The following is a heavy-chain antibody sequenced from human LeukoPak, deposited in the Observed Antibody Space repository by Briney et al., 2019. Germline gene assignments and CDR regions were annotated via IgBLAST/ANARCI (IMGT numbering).Heavy chain of an antibody. CDR2: INPSGGST. CDR1: GYTFTSYG. Sequence: ASVKVSCKASGYTFTSYGISWVRQAPGQGLEWMGIINPSGGSTSYAQKFQGRVTMTRDTSTSTVYMELSSLRSEDTAVYYCAREPHPRVPGPDYWGQGTLVTVSS. J-gene: IGHJ4*02. CDR3: AREPHPRVPGPDY. D-gene: IGHD2-2*01. V-gene: IGHV1-46*01.